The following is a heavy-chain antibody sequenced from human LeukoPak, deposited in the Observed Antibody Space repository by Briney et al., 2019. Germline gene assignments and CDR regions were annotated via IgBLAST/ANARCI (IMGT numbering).Heavy chain of an antibody. Sequence: PGGSLRLSCAASGFTFSSYAMHWVRQAPGKGLEWVAVISYDGSTKYYADSVKGRFTISRDNSKSTLYLQMNSLRAEDTAVYYCARPCYDFWNAYFVIYYWGQGTLVTVSS. J-gene: IGHJ4*02. D-gene: IGHD3-3*01. CDR2: ISYDGSTK. CDR3: ARPCYDFWNAYFVIYY. V-gene: IGHV3-30*04. CDR1: GFTFSSYA.